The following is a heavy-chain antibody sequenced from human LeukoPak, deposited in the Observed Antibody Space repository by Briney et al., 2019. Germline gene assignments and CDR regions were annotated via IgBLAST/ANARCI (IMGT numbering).Heavy chain of an antibody. D-gene: IGHD2-15*01. CDR1: GFTFSSYD. CDR2: ISYDGSNK. CDR3: ARYCSGGDCYSRAFDY. Sequence: GGSLRLSCAASGFTFSSYDMHWVRQAPGKGLEWVTVISYDGSNKYYGDSVKGRFTISRDNSKNTLYLKMNSLRAEDTAVYYCARYCSGGDCYSRAFDYWGQGTLVTVSS. V-gene: IGHV3-30*03. J-gene: IGHJ4*02.